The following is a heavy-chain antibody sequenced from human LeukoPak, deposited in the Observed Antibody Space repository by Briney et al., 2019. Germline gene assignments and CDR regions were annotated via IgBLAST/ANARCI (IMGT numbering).Heavy chain of an antibody. D-gene: IGHD3-10*01. CDR2: ITGSGGIT. Sequence: GASLRLSCVASGFTFSNYAMSWVRQAPGKGLEWVSAITGSGGITYYADSVKGRFTISRDNSKNTLYLQMNSLRAEDTAVYYCAKDRLVRGVISGLWGKPRYYYGMDVWGKGTTVTVSS. V-gene: IGHV3-23*01. CDR3: AKDRLVRGVISGLWGKPRYYYGMDV. CDR1: GFTFSNYA. J-gene: IGHJ6*04.